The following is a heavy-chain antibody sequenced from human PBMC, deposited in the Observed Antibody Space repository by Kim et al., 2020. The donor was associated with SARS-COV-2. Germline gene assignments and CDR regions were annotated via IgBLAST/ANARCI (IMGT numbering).Heavy chain of an antibody. CDR3: ARAGSGLKYFDY. D-gene: IGHD6-19*01. CDR2: IKQDGSDK. CDR1: GFTFSGYW. J-gene: IGHJ4*02. Sequence: GGSLRLSCAASGFTFSGYWMIWVRQAPGKGLEWVANIKQDGSDKYYVDSVKGRFTISRDDAKNSLYLQINSLRAEDTAVYYCARAGSGLKYFDYWGQGTLVTVSS. V-gene: IGHV3-7*03.